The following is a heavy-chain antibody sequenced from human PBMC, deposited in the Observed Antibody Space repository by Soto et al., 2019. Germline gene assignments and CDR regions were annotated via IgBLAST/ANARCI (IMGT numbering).Heavy chain of an antibody. CDR3: ARGPRYSSGWYGY. J-gene: IGHJ4*02. CDR1: GGSFSGYY. CDR2: INHSGST. D-gene: IGHD6-19*01. Sequence: TLSLTCAVYGGSFSGYYWSWIRQPPGKGLEWIGEINHSGSTNYNPSLKSRVTISVDTSKNQFSLKLSSVTAADTAVYYCARGPRYSSGWYGYWGQGTLVTVS. V-gene: IGHV4-34*01.